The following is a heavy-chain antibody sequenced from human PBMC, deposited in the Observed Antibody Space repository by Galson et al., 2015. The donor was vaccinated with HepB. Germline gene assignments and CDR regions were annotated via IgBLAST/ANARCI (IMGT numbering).Heavy chain of an antibody. J-gene: IGHJ6*02. V-gene: IGHV1-8*01. D-gene: IGHD4-17*01. CDR3: ATPTTAELYYYGMDV. CDR1: GYTFTSYD. CDR2: MNPNSGNT. Sequence: SVKVSCKASGYTFTSYDINWVRQATGQGLEWMGWMNPNSGNTGYAQKFQGRVTMTRNTSISTAYMELSSLRSEDTAVYYCATPTTAELYYYGMDVWGQGTTVTVSS.